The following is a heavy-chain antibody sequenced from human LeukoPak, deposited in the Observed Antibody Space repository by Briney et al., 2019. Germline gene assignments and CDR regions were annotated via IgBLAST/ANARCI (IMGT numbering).Heavy chain of an antibody. CDR1: GSSFSNYG. J-gene: IGHJ6*02. D-gene: IGHD5-24*01. CDR3: AKDLGRRWLLYGMDV. V-gene: IGHV3-30*18. CDR2: TSYDGSNK. Sequence: GGSLRLSCAASGSSFSNYGMHWVRQAPGKGLEWVAVTSYDGSNKYNADSVKGRFTISRDNSKNTLFLQMNSLRAEDTAVYYCAKDLGRRWLLYGMDVWGQGTTVTVSS.